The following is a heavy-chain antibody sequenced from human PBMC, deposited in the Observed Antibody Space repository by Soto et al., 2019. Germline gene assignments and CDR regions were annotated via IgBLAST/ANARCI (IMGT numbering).Heavy chain of an antibody. D-gene: IGHD5-18*01. V-gene: IGHV4-4*02. CDR2: IYHSGST. J-gene: IGHJ4*02. CDR3: ARGASAYSYRSPAFDL. CDR1: GVSISSSNW. Sequence: SETLSLTCAVSGVSISSSNWWSWVRQPPGKGLEWIGEIYHSGSTNYNPSLKSRVTISVDKSKNQFSLKLSSVTAADTAVYYCARGASAYSYRSPAFDLWGQGTLVTVSS.